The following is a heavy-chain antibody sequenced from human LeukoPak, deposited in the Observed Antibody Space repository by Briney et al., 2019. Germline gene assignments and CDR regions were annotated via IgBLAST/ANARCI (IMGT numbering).Heavy chain of an antibody. Sequence: SETLSLTCTVSGGSISSSSYYWGWIRQPPGKGLEWIGSIYYGGSTYYNPSLKSRVTISVDTSKNQFSLKLSSVTAVDTAVYYCARDLRGYSYGPPGYWGQGTLVTVSS. J-gene: IGHJ4*02. V-gene: IGHV4-39*07. CDR1: GGSISSSSYY. CDR2: IYYGGST. D-gene: IGHD5-18*01. CDR3: ARDLRGYSYGPPGY.